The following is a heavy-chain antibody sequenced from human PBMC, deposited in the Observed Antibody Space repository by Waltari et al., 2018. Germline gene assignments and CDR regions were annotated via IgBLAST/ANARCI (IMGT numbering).Heavy chain of an antibody. V-gene: IGHV3-21*01. D-gene: IGHD3-16*02. J-gene: IGHJ4*02. CDR3: AREGQYYDYVWGSYRSTYFDY. CDR1: GFTFRSYS. CDR2: ISSSSSYI. Sequence: EVQLVESGGGLVKPGGSLRLSCAASGFTFRSYSMTWVLQAPGHGLEWVSSISSSSSYIYYADSVKGRFTISRDNAKNSLYLQMNSLRAEDTAVYYCAREGQYYDYVWGSYRSTYFDYWGQGTLVTVSS.